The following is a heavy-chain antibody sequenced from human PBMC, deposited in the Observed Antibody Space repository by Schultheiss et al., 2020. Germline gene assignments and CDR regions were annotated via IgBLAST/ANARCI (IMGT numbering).Heavy chain of an antibody. CDR1: GFTFSSYW. J-gene: IGHJ4*02. CDR2: INSDGSST. CDR3: AKDRKGVYYDSSGSPKNYFDY. V-gene: IGHV3-74*01. Sequence: GGSLRLSCAASGFTFSSYWMHWVRQAPGKGLVWVSRINSDGSSTSYADSVKGRFTISRDNAKNSLYLQMNSLRAEDTAVYYCAKDRKGVYYDSSGSPKNYFDYWGQGTL. D-gene: IGHD3-22*01.